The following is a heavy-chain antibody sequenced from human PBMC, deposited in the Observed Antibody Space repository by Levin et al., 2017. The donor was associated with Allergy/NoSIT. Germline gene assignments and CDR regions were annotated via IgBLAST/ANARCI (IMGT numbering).Heavy chain of an antibody. Sequence: GGSLRLSCAASGFTFSTYALHWVRQAPGKGLEWVAVISYDGMRKDYADSVKGRFTISRDNSKNTLYLQMNSLRAEDTAVYYCARVVEYYYDSSGYRLDYWGQGTLVTVSS. CDR2: ISYDGMRK. CDR1: GFTFSTYA. J-gene: IGHJ4*02. D-gene: IGHD3-22*01. CDR3: ARVVEYYYDSSGYRLDY. V-gene: IGHV3-30*04.